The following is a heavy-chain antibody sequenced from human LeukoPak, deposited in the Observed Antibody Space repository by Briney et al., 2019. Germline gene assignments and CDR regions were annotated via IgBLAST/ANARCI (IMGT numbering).Heavy chain of an antibody. CDR3: AKDITMIVVVIGSPNDAFDI. CDR2: ISGSGGST. D-gene: IGHD3-22*01. J-gene: IGHJ3*02. CDR1: GFTFSSYA. Sequence: GGSLRLSCAASGFTFSSYAMSLVRQAPGKGLEWVSAISGSGGSTYYADSVKGRFTISRDNSKNTLYLQMNSLRAEDTAVYYCAKDITMIVVVIGSPNDAFDIWGQGTMVTVSS. V-gene: IGHV3-23*01.